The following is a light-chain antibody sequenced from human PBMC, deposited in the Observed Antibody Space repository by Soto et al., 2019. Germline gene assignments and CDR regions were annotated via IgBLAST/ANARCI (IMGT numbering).Light chain of an antibody. CDR1: SSDVGGYNY. Sequence: QSALTQPPSASGSPGQSVTISCTGTSSDVGGYNYVSWYQQHPGKAPKLMIYEVSKRPSGVPDRFSGSKSGNTAALTVSGLQTEDEADYYCSSYAGSYTVVFGGGTTVTVL. CDR2: EVS. J-gene: IGLJ2*01. V-gene: IGLV2-8*01. CDR3: SSYAGSYTVV.